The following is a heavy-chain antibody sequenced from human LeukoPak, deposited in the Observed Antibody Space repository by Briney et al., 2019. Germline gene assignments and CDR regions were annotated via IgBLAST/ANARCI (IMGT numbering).Heavy chain of an antibody. D-gene: IGHD3-22*01. Sequence: ASVKVSCKASGYTFTSYDINWVRQATGQGLEWMGWMNPNSGNTGYAQKFQGRVTMTRNTSISTAYMELSSLRSEDTAVYYCARVVKNYYDSSGYYQFDYWGQGTLVTVSS. CDR1: GYTFTSYD. CDR3: ARVVKNYYDSSGYYQFDY. J-gene: IGHJ4*02. V-gene: IGHV1-8*01. CDR2: MNPNSGNT.